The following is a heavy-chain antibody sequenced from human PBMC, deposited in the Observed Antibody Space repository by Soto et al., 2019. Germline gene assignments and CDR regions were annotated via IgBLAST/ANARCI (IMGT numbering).Heavy chain of an antibody. CDR2: ISSSSNFI. CDR3: ERGPFYYDSSGIVDY. J-gene: IGHJ4*02. CDR1: GFTFNTYM. Sequence: GGSLRLSCAASGFTFNTYMMNWVRQAPGKGLEWVSSISSSSNFIYYGDSLKGRFIISRDNAKNSLYLQLNSLRAEDTAVYYCERGPFYYDSSGIVDYWGQGTLVTVYS. D-gene: IGHD3-22*01. V-gene: IGHV3-21*01.